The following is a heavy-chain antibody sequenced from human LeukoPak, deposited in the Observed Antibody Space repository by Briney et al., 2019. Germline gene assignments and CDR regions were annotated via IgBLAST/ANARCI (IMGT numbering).Heavy chain of an antibody. CDR1: GGTISSTSYY. J-gene: IGHJ5*02. D-gene: IGHD3-22*01. V-gene: IGHV4-39*07. CDR3: ARDGVVAINWFDP. Sequence: SETLSLTCTASGGTISSTSYYWGWIRQPPGKGLEWIGSIYHSGSTYYNPSLKSRVTISVDTSKNQFSLKLSSVTAADTAVYYCARDGVVAINWFDPWGQGTLVTVSS. CDR2: IYHSGST.